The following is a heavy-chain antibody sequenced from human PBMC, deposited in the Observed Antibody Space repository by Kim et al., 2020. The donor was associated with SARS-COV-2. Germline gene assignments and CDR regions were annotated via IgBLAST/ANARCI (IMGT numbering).Heavy chain of an antibody. CDR3: ASTYCGGDCSQYYYYGMDV. CDR2: IYYSGST. CDR1: GGSISSYY. J-gene: IGHJ6*02. D-gene: IGHD2-21*02. Sequence: SETLSLTCTVSGGSISSYYWSWIRQPPWKGLEWIGYIYYSGSTNYNPSLKSRVTISVDTSKNQFSLKLSSVTAADTAVYYCASTYCGGDCSQYYYYGMDVWGQGTTVTVSS. V-gene: IGHV4-59*13.